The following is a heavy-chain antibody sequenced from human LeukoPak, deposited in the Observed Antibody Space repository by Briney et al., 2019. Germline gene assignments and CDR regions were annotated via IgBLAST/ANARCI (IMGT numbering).Heavy chain of an antibody. D-gene: IGHD6-19*01. J-gene: IGHJ6*02. V-gene: IGHV4-4*07. CDR2: IYTSGST. CDR3: ARDRRIAVAGTFYYYGMDV. Sequence: SETLSLTCTVSGGSISSYYWSWIRQPAWKGLEWIGRIYTSGSTNYNPSLKSRVTMSVDTSKNQFSLKLSSVTAADTAVYYCARDRRIAVAGTFYYYGMDVWGQGTTVTVSS. CDR1: GGSISSYY.